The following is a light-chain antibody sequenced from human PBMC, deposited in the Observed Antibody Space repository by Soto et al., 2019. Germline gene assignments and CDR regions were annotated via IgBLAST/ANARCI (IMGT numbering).Light chain of an antibody. CDR2: EGT. J-gene: IGLJ3*02. V-gene: IGLV2-23*01. CDR3: CSYVGSWV. Sequence: QSALTQPASVSESPGQSVTISCTGASSDVGLVSWYQHRPGEAPKLIIYEGTKRPSGISDRFSGSKSGNTASLIISGLQTGDEGDYFCCSYVGSWVFGGGTKLTVL. CDR1: SSDVGL.